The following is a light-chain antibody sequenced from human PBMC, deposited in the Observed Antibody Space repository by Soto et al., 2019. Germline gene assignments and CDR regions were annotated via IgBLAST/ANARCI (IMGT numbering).Light chain of an antibody. CDR3: CSYAGSSTFYV. CDR1: SSDVGSYNL. J-gene: IGLJ1*01. CDR2: EGS. V-gene: IGLV2-23*01. Sequence: QSVLTQPASVSGSPGQSITISCTGTSSDVGSYNLVSWYQHHPGKAPKLMIYEGSKRPSGVSNRFSGSKSGNTASLTISGLQAEDEADYYCCSYAGSSTFYVFGIGTKVTVL.